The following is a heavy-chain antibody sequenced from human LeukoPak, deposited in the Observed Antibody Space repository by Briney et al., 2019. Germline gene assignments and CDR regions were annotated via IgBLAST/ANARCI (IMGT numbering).Heavy chain of an antibody. CDR2: ISGSGGST. CDR3: ARGRYSYGGYWFDP. V-gene: IGHV3-23*01. J-gene: IGHJ5*02. Sequence: GGSLRLSCAASGSTLSSYAMSWVRQAPGKGLEWVSAISGSGGSTYYADSVKGRFTISRDNSKNTLYLQMNSLRAEDTAVYYCARGRYSYGGYWFDPWGQGTLVTVSS. CDR1: GSTLSSYA. D-gene: IGHD5-18*01.